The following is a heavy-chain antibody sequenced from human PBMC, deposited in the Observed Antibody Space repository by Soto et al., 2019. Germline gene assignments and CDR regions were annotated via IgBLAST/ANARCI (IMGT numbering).Heavy chain of an antibody. Sequence: GASVKVSCKASGGTFSSYAISWVRQAPGQGLEWMGGIIPIFGTANYAQKFQGRVTITADESTSTAYMELSSLRSEDTAVNYCARDPHYGSGSYYIYYGMDVWGQGTTVTVSS. CDR1: GGTFSSYA. D-gene: IGHD3-10*01. CDR2: IIPIFGTA. CDR3: ARDPHYGSGSYYIYYGMDV. J-gene: IGHJ6*02. V-gene: IGHV1-69*13.